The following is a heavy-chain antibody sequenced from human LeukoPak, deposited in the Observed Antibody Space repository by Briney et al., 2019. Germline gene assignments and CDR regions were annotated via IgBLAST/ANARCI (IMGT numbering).Heavy chain of an antibody. D-gene: IGHD3-22*01. CDR2: ISYDGSNK. V-gene: IGHV3-30*18. J-gene: IGHJ5*02. CDR3: AKGALPDYYDSSGYLP. Sequence: GGSLRLSCAASGFTFSTYGMHWVRQAPGKGLEWVAVISYDGSNKYYADSVKGRFTISRDNSKNTLYLQMNSLRTEDTAVYYCAKGALPDYYDSSGYLPWGQGTLVTVSS. CDR1: GFTFSTYG.